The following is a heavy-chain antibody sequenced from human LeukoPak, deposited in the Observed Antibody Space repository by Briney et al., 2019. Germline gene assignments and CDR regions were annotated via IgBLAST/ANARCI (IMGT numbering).Heavy chain of an antibody. V-gene: IGHV3-7*01. Sequence: GGSLRLYCVVSGFNFRNYWMSWVRQATGKGLEWVANTQEDGNEIYYVDSVKGRFTISRDNAKNSLYLQMNSLRAEDTAVYYCARDARVVLDYWGQGTLVTVSS. D-gene: IGHD2-15*01. CDR2: TQEDGNEI. J-gene: IGHJ4*02. CDR1: GFNFRNYW. CDR3: ARDARVVLDY.